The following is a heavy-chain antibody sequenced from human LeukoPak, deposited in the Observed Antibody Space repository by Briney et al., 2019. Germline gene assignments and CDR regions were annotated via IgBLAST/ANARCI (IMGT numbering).Heavy chain of an antibody. CDR3: AKDPGYSSSWYESWFDP. D-gene: IGHD6-13*01. CDR2: ISGSGGST. J-gene: IGHJ5*02. CDR1: GFTFSSYA. V-gene: IGHV3-23*01. Sequence: SGGSLRLSCAASGFTFSSYAMSWVRQAPGKGLEWVSAISGSGGSTHYADSVKGRFTISRDNSKNTLYLQMNSLRAEDTAVYYCAKDPGYSSSWYESWFDPWGQGTLVTVSS.